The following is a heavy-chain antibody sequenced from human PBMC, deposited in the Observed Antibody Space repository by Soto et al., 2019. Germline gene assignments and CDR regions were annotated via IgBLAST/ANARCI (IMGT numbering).Heavy chain of an antibody. CDR3: ARDPAGDYGH. CDR2: IHERGVT. V-gene: IGHV4-59*02. CDR1: GGSVSDYY. D-gene: IGHD4-17*01. Sequence: SETLSLTCNVSGGSVSDYYWSWIRQAPGKGLEWIGYIHERGVTNYNPSLKSRVTMSVDTSKNQFSLTLRSVHTADTAIYFCARDPAGDYGHWGRGTMDTVSS. J-gene: IGHJ4*02.